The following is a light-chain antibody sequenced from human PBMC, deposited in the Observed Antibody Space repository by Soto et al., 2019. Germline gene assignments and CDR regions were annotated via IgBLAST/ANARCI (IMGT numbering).Light chain of an antibody. J-gene: IGKJ3*01. V-gene: IGKV3-20*01. CDR1: QSVSSSY. CDR2: GAS. Sequence: EIVFPQSPGTLSLSPGERATLSCRANQSVSSSYLAWYQQKPGQAPRLLIYGASSRATGIPDRFSGSGSGTDFTLTISRLEPEDFAVYYCQQYGSSPRTFGPGTKVDIK. CDR3: QQYGSSPRT.